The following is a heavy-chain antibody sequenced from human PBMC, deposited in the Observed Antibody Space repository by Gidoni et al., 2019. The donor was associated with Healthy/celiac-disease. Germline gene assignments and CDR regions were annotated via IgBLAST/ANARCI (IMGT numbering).Heavy chain of an antibody. D-gene: IGHD3-22*01. Sequence: EVQLVESGGGLVKPGGSLRLSCAASGFTFSNAWMSWVRQAPGKGLEWVGRIKSKTDGGTTDYAAPVKGRFTISRDDSKNTLYLQMNSLKTEDTAVYYCTTQYYYDSSGYYPPNWGQGTLVTVSS. CDR1: GFTFSNAW. J-gene: IGHJ4*02. CDR2: IKSKTDGGTT. V-gene: IGHV3-15*01. CDR3: TTQYYYDSSGYYPPN.